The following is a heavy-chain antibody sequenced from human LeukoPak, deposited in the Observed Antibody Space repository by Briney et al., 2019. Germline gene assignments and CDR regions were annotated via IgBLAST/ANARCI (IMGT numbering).Heavy chain of an antibody. V-gene: IGHV3-30-3*01. CDR2: ISYDGSNK. CDR1: GFTFSSYA. Sequence: GGSLRLPCAASGFTFSSYAMHWVRQAPGKGLEWVAVISYDGSNKYYADSVKGRFTISRDNSKNTLYLQMNSLRAEDTAVYYCARDEYYYDSSGQPDYWGQGTLVTVSS. CDR3: ARDEYYYDSSGQPDY. J-gene: IGHJ4*02. D-gene: IGHD3-22*01.